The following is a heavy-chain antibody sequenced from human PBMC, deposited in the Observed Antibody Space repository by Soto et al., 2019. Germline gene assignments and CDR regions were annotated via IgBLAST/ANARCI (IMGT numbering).Heavy chain of an antibody. CDR1: GFTFSSHW. CDR2: INQDGSDQ. J-gene: IGHJ5*02. Sequence: EVQVVESGGGLVQPGGSLRLSCAASGFTFSSHWMTWVRQVPGKGLEWVANINQDGSDQYYVDSVKGRFTISRDNAKNPLCLHMNSLRAEDTAVYYCATSMRQTLKPWGQGTLVTVSS. V-gene: IGHV3-7*01. D-gene: IGHD2-8*01. CDR3: ATSMRQTLKP.